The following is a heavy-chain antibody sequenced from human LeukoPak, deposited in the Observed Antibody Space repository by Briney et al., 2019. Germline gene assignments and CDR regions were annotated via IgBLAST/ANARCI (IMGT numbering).Heavy chain of an antibody. D-gene: IGHD2-2*01. Sequence: AASVKVSCTASGYTFTGYYMHWVRQAPGQGLEWMGWINPNSGGTNYAQKFQGRVTMTRDTSISTAYMELSRLRSDDTAVYYCAREQPAANWFGPWGQGTLVTVSS. J-gene: IGHJ5*02. CDR2: INPNSGGT. CDR3: AREQPAANWFGP. V-gene: IGHV1-2*02. CDR1: GYTFTGYY.